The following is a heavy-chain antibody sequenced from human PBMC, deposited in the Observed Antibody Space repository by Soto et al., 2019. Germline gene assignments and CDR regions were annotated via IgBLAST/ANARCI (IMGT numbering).Heavy chain of an antibody. V-gene: IGHV3-23*01. CDR1: GFTFSSYA. J-gene: IGHJ4*02. Sequence: GGSLRLSCAASGFTFSSYAMSWVRQAPGKGLEWVSAISGSGGSTYYADSVKGRFPISRDNSKNTLYLQMNSLRAEDTAVDYCAKSSPPIFGVVISPLTYFDYWGQGTLVTVSS. CDR3: AKSSPPIFGVVISPLTYFDY. CDR2: ISGSGGST. D-gene: IGHD3-3*01.